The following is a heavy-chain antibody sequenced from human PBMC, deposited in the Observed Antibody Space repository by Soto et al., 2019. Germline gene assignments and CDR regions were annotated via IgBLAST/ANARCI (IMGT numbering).Heavy chain of an antibody. CDR3: AKEWVYDSSGWSFDY. V-gene: IGHV3-30*18. CDR1: GFTFSSYG. CDR2: ISYDGSNK. D-gene: IGHD3-22*01. J-gene: IGHJ4*02. Sequence: QVQLVESGGGVVQPGRSLRLSCAASGFTFSSYGMHWVRQAPGKGLGWVAVISYDGSNKYYADSVKGRFTISRDNSESTLYLQMNSLRAEDTAVYYCAKEWVYDSSGWSFDYWGQGTLVTASS.